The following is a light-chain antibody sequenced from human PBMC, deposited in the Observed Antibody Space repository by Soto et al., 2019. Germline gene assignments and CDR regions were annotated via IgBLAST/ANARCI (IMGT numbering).Light chain of an antibody. CDR1: QSVSSSY. Sequence: ETVLTQSPGTLSLSPGERANLSCRASQSVSSSYLAWYQQKLGQAPRLLIYAASSRATGIPDRFSGSGSGTDFTLTISRLEPEDFAVYYCQQYGTSPYTFGQGTKVDIK. CDR2: AAS. CDR3: QQYGTSPYT. J-gene: IGKJ2*01. V-gene: IGKV3-20*01.